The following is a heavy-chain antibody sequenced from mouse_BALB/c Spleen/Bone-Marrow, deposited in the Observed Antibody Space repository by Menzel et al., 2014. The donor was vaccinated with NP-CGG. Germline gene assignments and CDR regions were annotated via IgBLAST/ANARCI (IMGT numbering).Heavy chain of an antibody. Sequence: EVHLVESGPELVKPGASVKVSCKASGYTFTSYNMYWVKQSHGKSLEWIGYVDPYNGGTNYNQKFKGKATLTVDKSSNTAYLQLSSLTSEDTAVYYCARYYYGSSYFDYWGQGTTLTVSS. V-gene: IGHV1S135*01. D-gene: IGHD1-1*01. CDR2: VDPYNGGT. J-gene: IGHJ2*01. CDR1: GYTFTSYN. CDR3: ARYYYGSSYFDY.